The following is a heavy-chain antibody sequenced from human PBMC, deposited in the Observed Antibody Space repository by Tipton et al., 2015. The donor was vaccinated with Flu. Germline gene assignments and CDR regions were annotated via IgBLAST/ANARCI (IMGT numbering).Heavy chain of an antibody. V-gene: IGHV4-59*01. Sequence: PGLVKPSETLSLTCAVSGGSISSSYWTWIRQPPGKGLEWIGDLHYNWSTNYNPSLKSRVTISVDMSKNQFSLKLNSVTAADTAVYYCARSPGYYFDYWGQGTLVTVSS. CDR2: LHYNWST. CDR3: ARSPGYYFDY. J-gene: IGHJ4*02. CDR1: GGSISSSY.